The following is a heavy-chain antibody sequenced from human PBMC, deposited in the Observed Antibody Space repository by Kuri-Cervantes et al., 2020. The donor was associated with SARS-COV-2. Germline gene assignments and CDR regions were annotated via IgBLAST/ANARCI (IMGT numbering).Heavy chain of an antibody. CDR1: GYSFTNSA. V-gene: IGHV1-3*01. CDR2: INAGNGNT. CDR3: ARHLSEHGDPFDY. D-gene: IGHD4-17*01. Sequence: ASVKVSCKASGYSFTNSAMHWVRQAPGQRPEWMGWINAGNGNTKYSQTFQGRVTISRDTSATTAYMEVSSLRSEDTAVYYCARHLSEHGDPFDYWGQGTLVTVSS. J-gene: IGHJ4*02.